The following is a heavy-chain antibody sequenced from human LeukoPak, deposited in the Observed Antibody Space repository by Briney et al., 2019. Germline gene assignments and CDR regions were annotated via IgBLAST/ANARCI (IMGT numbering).Heavy chain of an antibody. CDR2: IKQDGSEK. J-gene: IGHJ4*02. Sequence: GGSLRLSCAASGFTFSSYWMSWVRQAPGKGLEWVANIKQDGSEKYYVDSVKGRFTISRDNAKNSLYLQMNSLRAEDTAVYYCARDRYYYDSSGYYYFDYWGQGTLVTVSS. D-gene: IGHD3-22*01. CDR1: GFTFSSYW. V-gene: IGHV3-7*01. CDR3: ARDRYYYDSSGYYYFDY.